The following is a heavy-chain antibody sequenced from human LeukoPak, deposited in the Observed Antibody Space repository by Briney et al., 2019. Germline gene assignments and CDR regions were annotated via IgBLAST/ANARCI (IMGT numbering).Heavy chain of an antibody. CDR1: GYTFTSYG. CDR3: ARETFDYDSSGYYAFDY. V-gene: IGHV1-18*01. J-gene: IGHJ4*02. Sequence: ASVKVSCKASGYTFTSYGISWVRQAPGQGLEWVGWISAYNGNTNYAQKLQGRVTMTTDTSTSTAYMELRSLRSADTAVYYCARETFDYDSSGYYAFDYWGQGTLVTVSS. CDR2: ISAYNGNT. D-gene: IGHD3-22*01.